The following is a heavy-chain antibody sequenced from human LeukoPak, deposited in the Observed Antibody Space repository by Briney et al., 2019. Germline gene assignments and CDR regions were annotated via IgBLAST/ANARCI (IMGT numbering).Heavy chain of an antibody. Sequence: SETLSLTCTVSGDSINSYYWRWIRQPPGKGLEYIGDIYYSGGTNYNPSLKSRVTISVDRSKNQFSLKLSSVTAADTAVYYCARGRAAMVINWGQGTLVTVSS. D-gene: IGHD5-18*01. CDR3: ARGRAAMVIN. CDR1: GDSINSYY. J-gene: IGHJ4*02. V-gene: IGHV4-59*12. CDR2: IYYSGGT.